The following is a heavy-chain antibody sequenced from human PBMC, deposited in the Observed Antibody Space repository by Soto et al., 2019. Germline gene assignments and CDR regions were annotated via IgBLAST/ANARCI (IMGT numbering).Heavy chain of an antibody. Sequence: GASVKVSCKASGGTFSSYAISWVRQAPGQGLEWMGGIIPIFGTANYAQKFQGRVTITADESTSTAYMELSSLRSEDTAVYYCARARVTGTSYYYYGMDVWGQGTTVTVSS. CDR3: ARARVTGTSYYYYGMDV. J-gene: IGHJ6*02. V-gene: IGHV1-69*13. CDR1: GGTFSSYA. CDR2: IIPIFGTA. D-gene: IGHD1-7*01.